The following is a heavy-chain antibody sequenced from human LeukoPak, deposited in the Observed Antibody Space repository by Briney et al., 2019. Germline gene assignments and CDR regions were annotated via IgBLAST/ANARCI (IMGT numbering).Heavy chain of an antibody. CDR3: ARDGPYSGYEQGGQFDC. J-gene: IGHJ4*02. CDR1: GGSISSYY. D-gene: IGHD5-12*01. CDR2: IYYSGST. V-gene: IGHV4-59*01. Sequence: SETLSLTCTVSGGSISSYYWSWIRQPPGKGLEWIGYIYYSGSTNYNPSLKSRVTISVDTSKNQFSLKLSSVTAADTAVYYCARDGPYSGYEQGGQFDCWGQGTLVTVSS.